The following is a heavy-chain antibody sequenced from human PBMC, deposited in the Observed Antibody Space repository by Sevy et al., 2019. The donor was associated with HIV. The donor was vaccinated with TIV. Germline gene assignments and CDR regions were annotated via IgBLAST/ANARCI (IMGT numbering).Heavy chain of an antibody. CDR1: GYTFTGYY. J-gene: IGHJ3*02. CDR3: ARGGEQLAGDAFDI. V-gene: IGHV1-2*02. CDR2: INPNSGGT. D-gene: IGHD6-6*01. Sequence: ASLKVSCKASGYTFTGYYMHWVRQAPGQGLEWMAWINPNSGGTNYAQKFQGRVTMTRDTSISTAYMELSRLRSDDTAVYYCARGGEQLAGDAFDIWGQGTMVTVSS.